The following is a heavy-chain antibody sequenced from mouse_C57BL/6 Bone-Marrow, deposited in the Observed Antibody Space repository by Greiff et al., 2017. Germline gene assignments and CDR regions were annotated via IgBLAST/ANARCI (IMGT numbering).Heavy chain of an antibody. CDR2: INPSSGYT. V-gene: IGHV1-4*01. CDR1: GYTFTSYT. J-gene: IGHJ4*01. CDR3: ARDGYYFYYAMDY. D-gene: IGHD2-3*01. Sequence: SGAELARPGASVKMSCKASGYTFTSYTMHWVKQRPGQGLEWIGYINPSSGYTKYNQKFKDKATLTADKSSSTAYMQLSSLPSEDSAVYDCARDGYYFYYAMDYWGQGTSVTVSS.